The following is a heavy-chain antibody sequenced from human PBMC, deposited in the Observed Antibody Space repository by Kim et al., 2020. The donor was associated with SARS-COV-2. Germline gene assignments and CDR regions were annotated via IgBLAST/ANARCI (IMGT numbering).Heavy chain of an antibody. CDR3: ARPRSGYYYGMDV. V-gene: IGHV4-61*01. CDR1: GGFVSSGSYY. Sequence: SETLSLTCTVSGGFVSSGSYYWSWIRQPPGKGLEWIGYIYYSGSTNYNSSLKSRVTISVDTSKNQFSLKLSSVTAADTAVYYCARPRSGYYYGMDVWGQGTTVTVSS. CDR2: IYYSGST. J-gene: IGHJ6*02. D-gene: IGHD3-3*01.